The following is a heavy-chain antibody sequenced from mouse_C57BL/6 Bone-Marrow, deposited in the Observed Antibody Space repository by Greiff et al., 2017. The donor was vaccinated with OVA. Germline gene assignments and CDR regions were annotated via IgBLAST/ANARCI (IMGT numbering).Heavy chain of an antibody. Sequence: QVQLQQSGAELVRPGASVTLSCKASGYTFTDYEMHWVKQTPVHGLEWIGAIDPETGGTAYNQKFKGKAILTADKSSSTAYMELRSLTSEDSAVYYCTRWGSSGYGDFDYWGQGTTLTVSS. D-gene: IGHD3-2*02. V-gene: IGHV1-15*01. CDR3: TRWGSSGYGDFDY. CDR2: IDPETGGT. CDR1: GYTFTDYE. J-gene: IGHJ2*01.